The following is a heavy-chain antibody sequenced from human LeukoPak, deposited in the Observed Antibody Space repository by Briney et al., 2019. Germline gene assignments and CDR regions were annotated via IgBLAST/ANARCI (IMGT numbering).Heavy chain of an antibody. Sequence: PSETLSLTCTVSGGSFSSSSYYWGWIRQPPEKGLEWIGSIYYSGSTYYNPSLKSRVTISVDTSKNQFSLKLSSVTAADTAVYYCARPWGGSWHQYWFDPWGQGTLVTVSS. CDR3: ARPWGGSWHQYWFDP. V-gene: IGHV4-39*01. D-gene: IGHD6-13*01. CDR2: IYYSGST. J-gene: IGHJ5*02. CDR1: GGSFSSSSYY.